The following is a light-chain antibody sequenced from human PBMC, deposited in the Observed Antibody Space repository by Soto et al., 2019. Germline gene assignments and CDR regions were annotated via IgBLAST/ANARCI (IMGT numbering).Light chain of an antibody. V-gene: IGKV3-15*01. Sequence: EIVMTQSPATLSVSPGERTTLSCRASQSVGSNLAWYQQKPGQTPRLLLYGASTRATGIPARFSGSGSGTEFTLSISSLQSEDFAVYYCQQYNNWPPIYTFGQGTRLEI. CDR2: GAS. J-gene: IGKJ2*01. CDR1: QSVGSN. CDR3: QQYNNWPPIYT.